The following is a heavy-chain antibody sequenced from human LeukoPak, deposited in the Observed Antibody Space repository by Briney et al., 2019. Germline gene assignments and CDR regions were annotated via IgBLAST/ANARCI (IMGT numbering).Heavy chain of an antibody. Sequence: PSETLSLTCTVSGDSISSFYWSWIRQPPGKGLEWIAYMYYSGSTNYNPSLKSRVTISVDTSKSQFSPKLSSVTAADTAVYYCARGSPDTPFDYWGQGTLVTVSS. J-gene: IGHJ4*02. CDR3: ARGSPDTPFDY. CDR1: GDSISSFY. D-gene: IGHD2-15*01. CDR2: MYYSGST. V-gene: IGHV4-59*01.